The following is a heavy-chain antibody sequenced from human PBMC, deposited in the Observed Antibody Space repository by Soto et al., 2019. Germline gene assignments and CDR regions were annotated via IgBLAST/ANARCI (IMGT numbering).Heavy chain of an antibody. V-gene: IGHV3-64*01. CDR2: ISSNGVNT. D-gene: IGHD6-19*01. J-gene: IGHJ4*02. CDR3: ARANSGWYGPFDY. CDR1: GFTFSSFP. Sequence: GGSLRLSCAASGFTFSSFPMHWVRQAPGKGLEYVSAISSNGVNTYSANSVKGRFTISRDNSKNTLYLQMGSLRAEDMAAYYCARANSGWYGPFDYWGQGTLVTVSS.